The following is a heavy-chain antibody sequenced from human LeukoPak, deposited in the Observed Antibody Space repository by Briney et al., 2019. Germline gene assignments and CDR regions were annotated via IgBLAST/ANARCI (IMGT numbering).Heavy chain of an antibody. V-gene: IGHV1-69*13. CDR1: GGTFSSYA. J-gene: IGHJ6*02. D-gene: IGHD3-16*02. Sequence: SVKVSCKASGGTFSSYAISWVRQAPGQGLEWMGGIIPIFGTANYAQKFQGRVTITADESTSTAYMELSSLRSEDTAVYYCARMYMITFGGVIAHNYGMDVWGQGTTVTVSS. CDR2: IIPIFGTA. CDR3: ARMYMITFGGVIAHNYGMDV.